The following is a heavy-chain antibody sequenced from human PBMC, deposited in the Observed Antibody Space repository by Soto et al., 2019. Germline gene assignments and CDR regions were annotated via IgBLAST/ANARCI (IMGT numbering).Heavy chain of an antibody. CDR3: ARDMRVFGGIDV. Sequence: SETLSLTCTVSGGSITSYYWSWIRQPAGKGLEWIGRIYHTGSINYNPSLQSRVTMSVDTSKNQVSLKLTSVTAADAAVYYCARDMRVFGGIDVWGQGTTVTVYS. CDR1: GGSITSYY. J-gene: IGHJ6*02. D-gene: IGHD3-3*01. V-gene: IGHV4-4*07. CDR2: IYHTGSI.